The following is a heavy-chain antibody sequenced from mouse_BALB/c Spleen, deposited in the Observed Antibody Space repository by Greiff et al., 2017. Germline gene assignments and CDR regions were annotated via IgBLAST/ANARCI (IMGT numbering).Heavy chain of an antibody. CDR2: IWAGGST. J-gene: IGHJ3*01. CDR1: GFSLTSYG. CDR3: AREYGYDGVAY. D-gene: IGHD2-2*01. V-gene: IGHV2-9*02. Sequence: VQLQESGPGLVAPSQSLSITCTVSGFSLTSYGVHWVRQPPGKGLEWLGVIWAGGSTNYNSALMSRLSISKDNSKSQVFLKMNSLQTDDTAMYYCAREYGYDGVAYWGQGTLVTVSA.